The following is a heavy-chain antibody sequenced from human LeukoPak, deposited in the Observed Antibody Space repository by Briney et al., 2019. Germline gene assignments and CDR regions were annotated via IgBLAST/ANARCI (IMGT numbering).Heavy chain of an antibody. V-gene: IGHV3-7*03. Sequence: PGGSLRLSCAASGFTFSAHWMTWVRQAPGKGLEWVANIKQDGSEKYYVDSVKGRFTISRDNSKNTLYLQMNSLRAEDTAVYYCAKGLMSHFDYWGQGTLVTVSS. D-gene: IGHD2-8*01. CDR1: GFTFSAHW. CDR2: IKQDGSEK. J-gene: IGHJ4*02. CDR3: AKGLMSHFDY.